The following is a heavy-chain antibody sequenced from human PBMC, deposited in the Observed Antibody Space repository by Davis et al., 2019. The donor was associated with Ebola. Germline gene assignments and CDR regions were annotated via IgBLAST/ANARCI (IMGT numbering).Heavy chain of an antibody. CDR1: GFTFSSYW. CDR3: ARASEVTSRRTFDV. D-gene: IGHD4-23*01. V-gene: IGHV3-7*01. Sequence: GESLKISCAASGFTFSSYWMSWVRQAPGKGLEWVANIKQDGSEKYYVDSVKGRFTISRDNVKNTLYLQMNSFRVEDTAVYFCARASEVTSRRTFDVWGQGTMVTVSS. J-gene: IGHJ3*01. CDR2: IKQDGSEK.